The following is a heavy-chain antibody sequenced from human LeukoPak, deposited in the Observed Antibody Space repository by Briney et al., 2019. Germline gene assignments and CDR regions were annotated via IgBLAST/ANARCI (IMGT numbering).Heavy chain of an antibody. CDR3: ARGVGRVRYFDWLSAPRVYYFDY. CDR2: INHSGST. V-gene: IGHV4-34*01. J-gene: IGHJ4*02. D-gene: IGHD3-9*01. Sequence: SETLSLTCAVYGGSFSGYYWSWIRQPPGRGLEWIGEINHSGSTNYNPSLKSRVTISVDTSKNQFSLKLSSVTAADTAVYYCARGVGRVRYFDWLSAPRVYYFDYWGQGTLVTVSS. CDR1: GGSFSGYY.